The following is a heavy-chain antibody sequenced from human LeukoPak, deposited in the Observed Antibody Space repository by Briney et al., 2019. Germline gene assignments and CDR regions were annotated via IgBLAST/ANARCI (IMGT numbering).Heavy chain of an antibody. V-gene: IGHV3-33*01. CDR1: GFIFSHYG. D-gene: IGHD4-11*01. J-gene: IGHJ4*01. CDR3: ARDAQRGFDYSNSLEY. Sequence: GGSLRLSCAASGFIFSHYGMHCVRQAPGKGLEWVAVIWSDGSNRFYADSVKGRFTISRDNSQNTVLLQMNSLRAEDTAMYYCARDAQRGFDYSNSLEYWGHGTLVTVSS. CDR2: IWSDGSNR.